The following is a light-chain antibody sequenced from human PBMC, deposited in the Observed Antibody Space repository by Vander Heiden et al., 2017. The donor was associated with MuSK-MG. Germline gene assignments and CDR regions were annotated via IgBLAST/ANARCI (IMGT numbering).Light chain of an antibody. V-gene: IGKV1-5*03. CDR1: QSISSW. J-gene: IGKJ2*03. CDR3: QQYYSDPSS. CDR2: KAS. Sequence: DIEMTQSPATLSASVGDRVTITCRASQSISSWLAWYQQKPVKAPKLLIYKASSLVSGGPSRYSAPRSGREFTLTIISMQPAAFTTYYSQQYYSDPSSFAQAT.